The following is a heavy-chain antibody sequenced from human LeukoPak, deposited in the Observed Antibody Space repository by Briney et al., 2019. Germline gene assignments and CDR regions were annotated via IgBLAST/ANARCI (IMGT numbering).Heavy chain of an antibody. CDR3: AKGSSGWTYYFDY. CDR1: GFTFSTYG. V-gene: IGHV3-30*02. D-gene: IGHD6-19*01. CDR2: IRYDGSNE. J-gene: IGHJ4*02. Sequence: GGSLRLSCAVSGFTFSTYGMHWVRQAPGKGLEWVAFIRYDGSNEYADSVKGRFTISRDNSKNTLYLQINTLRSEDTAVYYCAKGSSGWTYYFDYWGQGTLVTASS.